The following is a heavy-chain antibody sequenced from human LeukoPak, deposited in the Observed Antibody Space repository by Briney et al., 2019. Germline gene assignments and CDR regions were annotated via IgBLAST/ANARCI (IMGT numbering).Heavy chain of an antibody. Sequence: GGSLRLSCAASGFTFSSYAMHWVRQAPGKGLEWVAVISYVGSNKYYADSVKGRFTISRDNSKNTLYLQMNSLRAEDTAVYYCARGDGGLYYFDYWGQGTLVTVSS. J-gene: IGHJ4*02. CDR3: ARGDGGLYYFDY. V-gene: IGHV3-30-3*01. CDR1: GFTFSSYA. D-gene: IGHD2-8*02. CDR2: ISYVGSNK.